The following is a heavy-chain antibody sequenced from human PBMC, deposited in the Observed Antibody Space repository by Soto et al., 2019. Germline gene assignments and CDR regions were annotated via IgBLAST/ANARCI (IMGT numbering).Heavy chain of an antibody. D-gene: IGHD3-3*01. CDR3: ARALIRFLDWIPENYYYGMDV. CDR2: INPNTGGT. V-gene: IGHV1-2*02. Sequence: QVQLVQSGAEVKKPGASMKVSCKPSGPTFTAYYIHWVRQAPGQGLEWMGWINPNTGGTNYAQNFQGTVTMTRDTSSRTVYMELGRLRSDDTAVYYCARALIRFLDWIPENYYYGMDVWGQGTTVTVSS. CDR1: GPTFTAYY. J-gene: IGHJ6*02.